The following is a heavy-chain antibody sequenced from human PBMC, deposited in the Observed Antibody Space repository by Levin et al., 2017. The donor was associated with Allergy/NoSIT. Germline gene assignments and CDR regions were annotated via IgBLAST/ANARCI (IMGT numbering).Heavy chain of an antibody. J-gene: IGHJ2*01. V-gene: IGHV3-49*04. Sequence: QPGGSLRLSCTASGFTFGDSALTWVRQAPGKGLEWVAFIRSKPYGGTAEYAASVRGRFTISRDDSKSIAYLHMNSLKTEDTAVYYCTRVGTLGSLAARPGWYFDLWGRGTLVTVSS. CDR1: GFTFGDSA. CDR2: IRSKPYGGTA. CDR3: TRVGTLGSLAARPGWYFDL. D-gene: IGHD6-6*01.